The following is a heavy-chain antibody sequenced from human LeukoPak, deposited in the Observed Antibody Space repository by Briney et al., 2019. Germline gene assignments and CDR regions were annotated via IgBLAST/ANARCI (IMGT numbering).Heavy chain of an antibody. D-gene: IGHD6-19*01. Sequence: GASLRLSCAASGLTFSSYAISWVRQAPGKGLEWVSAISGSGGSTYYADSVKGRFTISRDNSKNTLYLQMNSLRAEDTAVYYCAKWAQSSGWYGPTGYWGQGTLVTVSS. CDR2: ISGSGGST. CDR1: GLTFSSYA. CDR3: AKWAQSSGWYGPTGY. V-gene: IGHV3-23*01. J-gene: IGHJ4*02.